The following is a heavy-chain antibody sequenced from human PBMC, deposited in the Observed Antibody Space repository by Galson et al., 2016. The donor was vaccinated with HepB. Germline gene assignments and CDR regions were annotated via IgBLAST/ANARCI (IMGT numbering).Heavy chain of an antibody. Sequence: TLSLTCTVSGGSISGDIYYWSWIRQHPGKGLEWIGYIYNSGNTFYNPSLKSRISISVDTSKSQFSLKLSSVTAADTAIYYCARESSVGDEYFWGQGTTVTVSS. CDR3: ARESSVGDEYF. V-gene: IGHV4-31*03. CDR1: GGSISGDIYY. D-gene: IGHD2-21*01. CDR2: IYNSGNT. J-gene: IGHJ6*02.